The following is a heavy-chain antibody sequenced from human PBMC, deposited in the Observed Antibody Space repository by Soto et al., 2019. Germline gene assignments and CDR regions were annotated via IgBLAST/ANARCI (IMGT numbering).Heavy chain of an antibody. CDR1: GYTFTSYG. J-gene: IGHJ6*02. V-gene: IGHV1-18*01. D-gene: IGHD5-18*01. CDR2: ISAYNGNT. CDR3: ARDKTPPLNIQLWTNYYYYRMDV. Sequence: AAVKVSCKASGYTFTSYGISWVRQAPGQGXEWMGWISAYNGNTNYAQKLQGRVTMTTDTSTSTAYMELRSLRSDDTAVYYCARDKTPPLNIQLWTNYYYYRMDVWGQGTTVTVSS.